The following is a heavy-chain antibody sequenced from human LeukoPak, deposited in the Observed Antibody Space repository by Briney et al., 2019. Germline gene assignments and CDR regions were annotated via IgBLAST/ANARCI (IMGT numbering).Heavy chain of an antibody. V-gene: IGHV3-64*01. CDR3: TSLDGLGH. CDR1: GFTFSNYW. CDR2: ISFNGGSA. Sequence: GGSLRLSRAASGFTFSNYWMHWVRQAPGKGLEYVSAISFNGGSAYYAKSVKDRFIISRDNSKNTLYLQMGNLRPDDMGVYYCTSLDGLGHWGQGTLVTVSS. D-gene: IGHD3-10*01. J-gene: IGHJ4*02.